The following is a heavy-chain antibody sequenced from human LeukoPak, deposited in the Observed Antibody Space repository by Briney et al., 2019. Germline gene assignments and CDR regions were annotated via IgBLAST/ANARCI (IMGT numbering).Heavy chain of an antibody. V-gene: IGHV4-34*01. CDR3: ARVGGSLYSSLSGI. Sequence: SETLSLTCAVYGGSFSGYYWSWLRQPPGKGLEWIGEINHSGSTNYNPSLKSRVTISVDTSKNQLSLKLSSVTAADTAVYYCARVGGSLYSSLSGIWGQGTMVTVSS. CDR1: GGSFSGYY. J-gene: IGHJ3*02. CDR2: INHSGST. D-gene: IGHD6-13*01.